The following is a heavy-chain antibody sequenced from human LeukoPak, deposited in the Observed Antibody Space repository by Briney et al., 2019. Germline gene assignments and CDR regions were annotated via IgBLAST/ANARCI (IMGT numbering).Heavy chain of an antibody. CDR1: GFTFSTYA. CDR3: ASDYGGNSYDY. D-gene: IGHD4-23*01. J-gene: IGHJ4*02. CDR2: FSGSGGST. V-gene: IGHV3-23*01. Sequence: GGSLRLSCAASGFTFSTYAMSRVRQAPGKGLEWVSSFSGSGGSTYYADSVKGRFTISRDNAKNTLYLQMNSLRAEDTAVYYCASDYGGNSYDYWGQGTLVTVSS.